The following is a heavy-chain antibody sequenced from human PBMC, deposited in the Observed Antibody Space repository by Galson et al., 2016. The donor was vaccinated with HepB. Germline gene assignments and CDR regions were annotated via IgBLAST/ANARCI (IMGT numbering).Heavy chain of an antibody. CDR3: ARDQRWNDDGDYSYAMDV. J-gene: IGHJ6*02. CDR2: FIPAFGQS. CDR1: GKIFSKYG. D-gene: IGHD1-1*01. V-gene: IGHV1-69*13. Sequence: SVKVSCKASGKIFSKYGITWVRQAPGQGLEWMGGFIPAFGQSKYALRFRGRLTISADESTSTFYMELKGLISEDTAVYYCARDQRWNDDGDYSYAMDVWGQGTTVSVSS.